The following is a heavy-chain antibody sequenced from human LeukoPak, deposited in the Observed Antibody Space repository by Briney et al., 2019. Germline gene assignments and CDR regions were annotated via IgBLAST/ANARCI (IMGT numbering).Heavy chain of an antibody. CDR3: ARSPTVVTGNYYYMDV. CDR1: GFTFSSYS. J-gene: IGHJ6*03. Sequence: GGSLRLSCAASGFTFSSYSMNWVRQAPGKGLEWVSSISSSSSYIYYADSVKGRFTISRDNAKNSLYLQMNSLRAEDTAVYYCARSPTVVTGNYYYMDVWGKGTTVTVSS. D-gene: IGHD4-23*01. V-gene: IGHV3-21*01. CDR2: ISSSSSYI.